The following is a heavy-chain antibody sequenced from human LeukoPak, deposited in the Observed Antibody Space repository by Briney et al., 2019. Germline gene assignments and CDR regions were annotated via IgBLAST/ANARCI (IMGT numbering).Heavy chain of an antibody. CDR1: GGSISSIDYY. D-gene: IGHD6-13*01. V-gene: IGHV4-30-4*01. CDR3: ARDRPDYSSSWYRLSDAFDI. Sequence: SETLSLTCTVSGGSISSIDYYWSWIRQPPGKGLEWIGYIYYSGSTNYNPSLKSRVTISVDTSKNQFSLNLRSVTAADTALYYCARDRPDYSSSWYRLSDAFDIWGQGTMVTVSS. J-gene: IGHJ3*02. CDR2: IYYSGST.